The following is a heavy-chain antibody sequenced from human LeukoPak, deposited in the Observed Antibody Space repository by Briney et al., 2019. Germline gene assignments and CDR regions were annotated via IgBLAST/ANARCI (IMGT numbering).Heavy chain of an antibody. J-gene: IGHJ4*02. CDR1: GFTFSSYA. CDR3: VKITSSSGGDY. Sequence: PGGSLRLSCSASGFTFSSYAMYWVRQAPGKGLEYVSGTSSNGGSTYYADSVKGRFTISRDNSKNTLYLQMGSLRAEDTAVYYCVKITSSSGGDYWGQGTLVTVSS. D-gene: IGHD6-19*01. V-gene: IGHV3-64D*09. CDR2: TSSNGGST.